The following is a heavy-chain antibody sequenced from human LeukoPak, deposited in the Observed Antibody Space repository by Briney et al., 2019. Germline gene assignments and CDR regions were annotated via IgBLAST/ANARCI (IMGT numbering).Heavy chain of an antibody. CDR3: ARGPVVVPAARSRRHYYYMDV. D-gene: IGHD2-2*01. J-gene: IGHJ6*03. V-gene: IGHV4-34*01. Sequence: SETLSLTCAVYGGSFSGYYWSWIRQPPGKGLEWIGEINHSGGTNYKPSLKSRVTISVDTSKNQFSLKLSSVTAADTAVYYCARGPVVVPAARSRRHYYYMDVWGKGTTVTVSS. CDR2: INHSGGT. CDR1: GGSFSGYY.